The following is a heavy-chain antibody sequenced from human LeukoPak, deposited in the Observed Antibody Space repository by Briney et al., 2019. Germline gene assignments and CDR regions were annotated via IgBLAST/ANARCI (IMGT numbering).Heavy chain of an antibody. CDR1: GFTFSSYW. CDR3: AREGYSSGHDAFDI. J-gene: IGHJ3*02. CDR2: IKQDGSEK. V-gene: IGHV3-7*01. Sequence: PGGSLRLSCAASGFTFSSYWMSWVRQAPGKGPEWVANIKQDGSEKYYVDSVKGRFTISRDNAKNSLCLQMNSLRAEDTAVYYCAREGYSSGHDAFDIWGQGTMVTVSS. D-gene: IGHD6-19*01.